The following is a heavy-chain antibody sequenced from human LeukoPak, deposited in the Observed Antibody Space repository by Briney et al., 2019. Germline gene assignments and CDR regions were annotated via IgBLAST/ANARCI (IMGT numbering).Heavy chain of an antibody. V-gene: IGHV5-51*01. Sequence: GESLKISCKGSGYSFTSYWIGWVRQMPGKGLGWMGIIYPGDSDTRYSPSFQGQVTISADKSISTAYLQWSSLKASDTAMYYCARSHCSSTSCYPRNAFDIWGQGTMVTVSS. CDR3: ARSHCSSTSCYPRNAFDI. D-gene: IGHD2-2*01. CDR1: GYSFTSYW. CDR2: IYPGDSDT. J-gene: IGHJ3*02.